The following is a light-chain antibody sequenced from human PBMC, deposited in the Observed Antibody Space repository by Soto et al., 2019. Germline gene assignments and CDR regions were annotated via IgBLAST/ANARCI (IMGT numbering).Light chain of an antibody. CDR3: QHADSFPLIT. CDR1: QTISFS. CDR2: DAS. J-gene: IGKJ5*01. Sequence: DIQMTQSPSTLSASVGDRVTITCRASQTISFSLAWYQQKPGKAPKLLIYDASTLQSGVPSRFSGSESGTDFTLTISSLQPEDFATYYCQHADSFPLITFGQGTRLEIK. V-gene: IGKV1-5*01.